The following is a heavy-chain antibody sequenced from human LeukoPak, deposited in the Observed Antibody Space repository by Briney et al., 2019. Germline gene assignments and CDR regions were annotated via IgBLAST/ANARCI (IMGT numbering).Heavy chain of an antibody. CDR1: GYTFSGDY. Sequence: ASVKVSCKASGYTFSGDYVRWMRQAPGQGLEWMGRINPSTGGTTYAQKFQGSVTMTRDTSTSTAYMELNGMTSDDTAVYFCARDRNLYSGSFASWGQGTLVTVSS. J-gene: IGHJ4*02. D-gene: IGHD1-26*01. CDR2: INPSTGGT. CDR3: ARDRNLYSGSFAS. V-gene: IGHV1-2*06.